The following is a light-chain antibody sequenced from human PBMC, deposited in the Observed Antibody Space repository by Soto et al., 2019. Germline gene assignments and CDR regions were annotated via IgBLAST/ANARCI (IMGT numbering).Light chain of an antibody. V-gene: IGKV3-15*01. CDR3: QQYNNWPPVT. CDR1: QSVYNN. Sequence: EIVVTQSPATRSVSPGERATLSCRASQSVYNNLAWYQQKPGQAPRLLIYGASTRATGNPARFSGSGSGTEFTLTISSLQSEDFAVYFCQQYNNWPPVTFGPGTKVDIK. CDR2: GAS. J-gene: IGKJ3*01.